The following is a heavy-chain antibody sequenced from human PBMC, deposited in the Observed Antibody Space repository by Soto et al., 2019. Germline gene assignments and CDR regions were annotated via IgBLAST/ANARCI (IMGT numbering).Heavy chain of an antibody. D-gene: IGHD6-19*01. CDR3: AKGKTTGWYYFDY. Sequence: EVLLLESGGDLAQPGGPLRLSCAASGFTFDNYAMSWVRQAPGKGLEWVAGVSASGRDTYYADSVKDRFTISRDSSKNTLYLQMNSLRAQDTATYYCAKGKTTGWYYFDYWGQGTLVTVSS. V-gene: IGHV3-23*01. CDR2: VSASGRDT. J-gene: IGHJ4*02. CDR1: GFTFDNYA.